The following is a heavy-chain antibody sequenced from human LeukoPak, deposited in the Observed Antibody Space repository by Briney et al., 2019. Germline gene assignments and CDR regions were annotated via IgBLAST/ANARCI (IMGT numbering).Heavy chain of an antibody. Sequence: PGGSLRLSCAASGFTFTSYAMHWVRQAPGKGREWVAVISYDGSNKYYADSVKGRFTISRDNSKNTLYLQMNSRRAEDTAVYYCPRSRTPYNWNYEFDYWGQGTLVTVSS. CDR1: GFTFTSYA. V-gene: IGHV3-30*01. CDR3: PRSRTPYNWNYEFDY. D-gene: IGHD1-7*01. J-gene: IGHJ4*02. CDR2: ISYDGSNK.